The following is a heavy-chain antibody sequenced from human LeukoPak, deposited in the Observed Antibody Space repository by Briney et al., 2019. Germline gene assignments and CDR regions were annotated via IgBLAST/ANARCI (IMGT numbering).Heavy chain of an antibody. J-gene: IGHJ5*02. V-gene: IGHV5-10-1*01. CDR3: ARLGLSATGLSWFDP. CDR2: IDPSDSYT. D-gene: IGHD1-1*01. Sequence: GESLKISCKGSGYSFTSYWITWVRQMPGKGLEWKGRIDPSDSYTNYRPSFQGHVTISADKSISTAYLQWSSLKASDTAMYYCARLGLSATGLSWFDPWGQGTLVTVSS. CDR1: GYSFTSYW.